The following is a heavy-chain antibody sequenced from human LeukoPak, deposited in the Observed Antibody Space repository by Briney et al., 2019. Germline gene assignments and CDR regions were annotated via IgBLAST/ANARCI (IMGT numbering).Heavy chain of an antibody. J-gene: IGHJ4*02. V-gene: IGHV1-18*01. CDR1: GYTFTSYG. CDR2: ISAYNGNT. CDR3: ARGAGNRGYSGYDSGDNFDY. Sequence: ASVKVSCKASGYTFTSYGISWVRQAPGQGLEWMGWISAYNGNTNYAQKLQGRVTMTTDTSTSTAYMELRSLRSDDTAVYYCARGAGNRGYSGYDSGDNFDYWGQGTLVTVSS. D-gene: IGHD5-12*01.